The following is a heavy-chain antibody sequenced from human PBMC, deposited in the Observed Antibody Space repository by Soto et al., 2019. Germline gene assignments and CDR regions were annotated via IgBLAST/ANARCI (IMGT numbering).Heavy chain of an antibody. Sequence: ASVKVSCKASGYTFTSYYMHWVRQAPGQGLEWMGIINPSGGSTSYAQKFQGRVTMTRDTSTSTVYMELSSLRSEDTAVYYCAREAIYDYVWGSYRFYYYYGMDVWRQGTTVTVSS. J-gene: IGHJ6*02. CDR1: GYTFTSYY. D-gene: IGHD3-16*02. CDR2: INPSGGST. CDR3: AREAIYDYVWGSYRFYYYYGMDV. V-gene: IGHV1-46*01.